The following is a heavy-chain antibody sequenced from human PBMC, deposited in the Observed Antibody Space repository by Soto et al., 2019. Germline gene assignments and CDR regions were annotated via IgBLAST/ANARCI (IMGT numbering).Heavy chain of an antibody. V-gene: IGHV1-2*04. CDR1: GYTFTGYY. CDR2: INPNSGGT. J-gene: IGHJ6*02. Sequence: ASVKVSCKASGYTFTGYYMHWVRQAPGQGLEWMGWINPNSGGTNYAQKFQGWVTMTRDTSISTAYMELSRLRSDDTAVYYCARSHIVVVPAHVGYGMDVWGQGTTVTVS. CDR3: ARSHIVVVPAHVGYGMDV. D-gene: IGHD2-2*01.